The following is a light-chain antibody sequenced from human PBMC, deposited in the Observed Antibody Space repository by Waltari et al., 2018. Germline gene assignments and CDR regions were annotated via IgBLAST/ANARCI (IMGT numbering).Light chain of an antibody. V-gene: IGLV4-69*01. Sequence: QLVLTQSPSASASLGASVKLTCTLSSGHSSNIIALLQQLPEKGPRFLMKLNADGSHSRGAEIPDRFSGSSSGAERYLTISSLQPEDEADYYCQTGGHGTWVFGGGTKLTVL. CDR3: QTGGHGTWV. CDR2: LNADGSH. J-gene: IGLJ3*02. CDR1: SGHSSNI.